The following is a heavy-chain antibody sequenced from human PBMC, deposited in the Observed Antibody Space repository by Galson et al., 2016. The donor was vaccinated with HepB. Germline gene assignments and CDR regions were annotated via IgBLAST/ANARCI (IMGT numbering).Heavy chain of an antibody. CDR3: ARNEYLTPYYYYGMDV. CDR2: ISYGGRNK. J-gene: IGHJ6*02. CDR1: GFTFSSYA. Sequence: SLRLSCAASGFTFSSYAMHWVRQAPGKGLEWLAVISYGGRNKYYADSVKGRFTVSRDDSKNTLYLQMNSLRPEDTAVYYCARNEYLTPYYYYGMDVWGQGTTVTVSS. V-gene: IGHV3-30-3*01. D-gene: IGHD2-2*02.